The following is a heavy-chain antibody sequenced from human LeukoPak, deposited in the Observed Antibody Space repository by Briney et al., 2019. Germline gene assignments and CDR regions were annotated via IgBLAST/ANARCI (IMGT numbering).Heavy chain of an antibody. V-gene: IGHV3-7*01. J-gene: IGHJ4*02. CDR1: GFTVSSNY. Sequence: PGGSLRLSCAASGFTVSSNYMSWVRQAPGKGLEWVANIKQDGSEKYYVDSVKGRFTISRDNAKNSLYLQMNSLRAEDTAVYYCAREGSGPAGYFDYWGQGTLVTVSS. D-gene: IGHD3-10*01. CDR3: AREGSGPAGYFDY. CDR2: IKQDGSEK.